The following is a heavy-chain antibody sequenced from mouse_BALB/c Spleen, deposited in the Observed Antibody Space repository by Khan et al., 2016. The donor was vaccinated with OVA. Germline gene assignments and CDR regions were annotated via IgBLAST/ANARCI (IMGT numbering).Heavy chain of an antibody. J-gene: IGHJ2*01. V-gene: IGHV1S81*02. CDR3: ARIKKIVATYFDY. CDR2: TNHTNGRT. CDR1: GSTFTSYW. Sequence: VQLQQSGAELVKAGASVKMSCKASGSTFTSYWMHWVKQRLGQGLEWFAETNHTNGRTYYNEKFKSKATRTVDKSSSTAYMLLSGPTFEDSAVYDCARIKKIVATYFDYWGQGTTLTVSS. D-gene: IGHD1-1*01.